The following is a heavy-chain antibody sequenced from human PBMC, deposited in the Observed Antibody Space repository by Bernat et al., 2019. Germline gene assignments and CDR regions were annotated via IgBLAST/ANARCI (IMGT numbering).Heavy chain of an antibody. J-gene: IGHJ4*02. V-gene: IGHV3-72*01. CDR2: IRNKASSYTT. CDR3: AASRRGSYANY. D-gene: IGHD1-26*01. CDR1: GFTFSDYH. Sequence: EAQLVESGGSLVQPGGSLRLSCAASGFTFSDYHMDWARQAPGKGLEWVGRIRNKASSYTTEYAASVKGRFTVSRDESKTSLYLQMNSLKTEDTAVYYCAASRRGSYANYWGQGTLVTVSS.